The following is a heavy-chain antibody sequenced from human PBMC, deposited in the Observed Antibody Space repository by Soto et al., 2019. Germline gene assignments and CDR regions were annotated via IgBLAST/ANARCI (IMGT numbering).Heavy chain of an antibody. CDR2: ISSSSSTT. J-gene: IGHJ6*02. V-gene: IGHV3-48*02. Sequence: MXLSCATSRFTFSRYIMNWFLQAPVKGLEWVSYISSSSSTTYYADSVEGRFTISRDNAKNSLYLQMNSLRDEDTAVYYCARDRTTVTTFYASYYYGMDVWGQGTTVTVYS. CDR1: RFTFSRYI. D-gene: IGHD4-17*01. CDR3: ARDRTTVTTFYASYYYGMDV.